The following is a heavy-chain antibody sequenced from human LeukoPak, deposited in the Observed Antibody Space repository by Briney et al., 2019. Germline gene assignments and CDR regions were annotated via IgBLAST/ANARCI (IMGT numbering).Heavy chain of an antibody. J-gene: IGHJ5*02. CDR2: ISSSSSYI. Sequence: GGSLRLSCAASGFTFSSYSMNWVRQAPGKGLEWVSSISSSSSYIYYADSVKGRVTISRDNAKNALYLQMNSLRGDDTAVYYCAADCSGGRCYVFWFDPWGQGTLVTVSS. D-gene: IGHD2-15*01. CDR1: GFTFSSYS. V-gene: IGHV3-21*01. CDR3: AADCSGGRCYVFWFDP.